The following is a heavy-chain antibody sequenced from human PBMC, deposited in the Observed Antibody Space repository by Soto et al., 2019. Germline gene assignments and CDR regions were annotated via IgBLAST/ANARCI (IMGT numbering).Heavy chain of an antibody. CDR2: ISSSSSYI. V-gene: IGHV3-21*01. J-gene: IGHJ6*02. Sequence: GGSLRLSRAASGFTFSSYSMNWVRQAPGKGLEWVSSISSSSSYIYYADSVKGRFTISRDNAKNSLYLQMNSLRAEDTAVYYCARVSIYYYGMDVWGQGTTVTVSS. CDR1: GFTFSSYS. D-gene: IGHD3-3*01. CDR3: ARVSIYYYGMDV.